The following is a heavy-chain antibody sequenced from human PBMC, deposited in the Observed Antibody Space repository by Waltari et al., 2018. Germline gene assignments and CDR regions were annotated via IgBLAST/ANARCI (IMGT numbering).Heavy chain of an antibody. CDR2: INAGNGNT. V-gene: IGHV1-3*01. J-gene: IGHJ4*02. CDR3: ARGSRVYYFDY. D-gene: IGHD6-13*01. CDR1: GYTFTSYA. Sequence: QVQLVQSGAEVKKPGASVKVSCKASGYTFTSYAMHWVRQAPGQRLEWMGWINAGNGNTKYSQKFQGRVTITRDTSASTAYMELSSLRAEDTAVYYCARGSRVYYFDYWGQGTLVTVSS.